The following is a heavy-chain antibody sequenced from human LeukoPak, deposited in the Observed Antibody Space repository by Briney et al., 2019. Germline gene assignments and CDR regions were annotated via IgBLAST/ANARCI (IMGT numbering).Heavy chain of an antibody. Sequence: SQTPSLTCALSGDSFSSNSAAWNWIRQSPSRGLEWLGRTYYRSKWYNDYAVSVKSRITINPDTSKNQFSLQLNSVTPEDTAVCYCARGISPMVDYWGQGTLVSVSS. CDR1: GDSFSSNSAA. D-gene: IGHD3-10*01. V-gene: IGHV6-1*01. J-gene: IGHJ4*02. CDR3: ARGISPMVDY. CDR2: TYYRSKWYN.